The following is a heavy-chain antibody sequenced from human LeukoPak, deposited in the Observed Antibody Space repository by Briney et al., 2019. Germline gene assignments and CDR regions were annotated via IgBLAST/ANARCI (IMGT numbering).Heavy chain of an antibody. CDR3: ARMMMADQNYYYYYGMDV. CDR1: GGSFSGYY. D-gene: IGHD5-24*01. CDR2: INYSGST. J-gene: IGHJ6*02. V-gene: IGHV4-34*01. Sequence: SETLSLTCAVYGGSFSGYYWSWIRQPPGKGLEWIGEINYSGSTNYNPSLKRRVTISVDTSKNQFSLKLSSVTAADTAVYYCARMMMADQNYYYYYGMDVWGQGTTVTVSS.